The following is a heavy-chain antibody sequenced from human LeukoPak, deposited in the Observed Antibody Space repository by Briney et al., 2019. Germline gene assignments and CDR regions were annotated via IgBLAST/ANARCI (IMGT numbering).Heavy chain of an antibody. CDR3: AREYLYYDSSGYYTHHPDY. Sequence: GASVKVSCKASGYTFTSYAMNWVRQAPGQGLEWMGWINTNTGNPTYAQGFTGRFVFSLDTSVSTAYLRISSLKAEDTAVYYCAREYLYYDSSGYYTHHPDYWGQGTLVTVSS. CDR1: GYTFTSYA. CDR2: INTNTGNP. V-gene: IGHV7-4-1*02. D-gene: IGHD3-22*01. J-gene: IGHJ4*02.